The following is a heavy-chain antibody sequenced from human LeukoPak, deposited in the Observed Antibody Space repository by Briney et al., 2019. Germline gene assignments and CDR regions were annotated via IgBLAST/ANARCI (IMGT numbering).Heavy chain of an antibody. CDR2: INGDGSTT. CDR3: ARDYAGSPDY. D-gene: IGHD3-10*01. J-gene: IGHJ4*02. Sequence: PGGSLRLSCTASVFTSSTYWINWVRQSPGKGLVWVALINGDGSTTTHADSVKGRFTISRDNAKNTAYLQMNSLRDEDTAVYFCARDYAGSPDYWGQGTLVTVSA. CDR1: VFTSSTYW. V-gene: IGHV3-74*03.